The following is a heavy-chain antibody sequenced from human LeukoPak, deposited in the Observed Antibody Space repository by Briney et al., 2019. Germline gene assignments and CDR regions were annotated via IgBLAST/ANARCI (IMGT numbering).Heavy chain of an antibody. J-gene: IGHJ6*02. CDR3: ARAPRGESDAASGFYGVDV. Sequence: SETLSLTCTVSGGSISTYYWTWIRQPPGKALEWIGFSHYSGSTNYNPSLESRVTISVDTSKNQFSLKLSSVTAADTAVYYCARAPRGESDAASGFYGVDVWGQGTTVTVSS. V-gene: IGHV4-59*01. CDR1: GGSISTYY. D-gene: IGHD3-22*01. CDR2: SHYSGST.